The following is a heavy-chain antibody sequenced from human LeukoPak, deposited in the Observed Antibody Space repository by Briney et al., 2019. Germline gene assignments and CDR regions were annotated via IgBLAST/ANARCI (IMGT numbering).Heavy chain of an antibody. D-gene: IGHD5-12*01. CDR3: ARDSGGYSGYEPLGY. V-gene: IGHV3-7*01. CDR1: GFTFSSYW. Sequence: GGSLRLSCAASGFTFSSYWMSWVRQAPGKGLEWVANIKQDGSEKYYVDSVKGRFTISRDNSKNTLYLQMSGLRLEDTAVYYCARDSGGYSGYEPLGYWGQGTLVTVSS. CDR2: IKQDGSEK. J-gene: IGHJ4*02.